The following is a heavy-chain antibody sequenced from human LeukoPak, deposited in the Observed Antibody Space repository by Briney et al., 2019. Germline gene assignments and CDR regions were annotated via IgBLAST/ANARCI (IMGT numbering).Heavy chain of an antibody. CDR3: ARTSELYCYDSSGYYFDY. CDR2: IWYDGSNK. J-gene: IGHJ4*02. CDR1: GFTFSSYG. Sequence: GRSLRLSCAASGFTFSSYGMHWVRQAPGKGLEWEAVIWYDGSNKYYADSVKGRFTISRDNSKNTLYLQMNSLRAEDTAVYYCARTSELYCYDSSGYYFDYWGQGTLVTVSS. V-gene: IGHV3-33*01. D-gene: IGHD3-22*01.